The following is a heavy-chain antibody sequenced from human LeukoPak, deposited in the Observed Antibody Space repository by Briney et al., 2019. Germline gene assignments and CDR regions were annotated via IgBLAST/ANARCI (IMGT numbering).Heavy chain of an antibody. V-gene: IGHV4-34*01. CDR2: TDHTGVT. CDR3: ARSVVTDHFAAFNSYYYYGMDV. D-gene: IGHD2-21*02. Sequence: SETLSLTCAVYGGSLNTYHWNWIRQPPGKGLEWIGETDHTGVTIYNPSLKSRVTISVDTSKNQIPLKLSSVTAADTAVYYCARSVVTDHFAAFNSYYYYGMDVWGQGSTVTVSS. J-gene: IGHJ6*02. CDR1: GGSLNTYH.